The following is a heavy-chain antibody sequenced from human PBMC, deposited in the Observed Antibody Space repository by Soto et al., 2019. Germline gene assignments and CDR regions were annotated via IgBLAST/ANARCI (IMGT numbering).Heavy chain of an antibody. V-gene: IGHV3-53*04. CDR3: ARGATRYCSGGSCYSDWFDP. J-gene: IGHJ5*02. CDR1: GFTVSSNY. Sequence: GGSLRLSCAASGFTVSSNYMSWVRQAPGKGLKWVSVIYSGGSTYYADSVKGRFTISRHNSKNTLYLQMNSLRAEDTAVYYCARGATRYCSGGSCYSDWFDPWGQGTLVTVSS. D-gene: IGHD2-15*01. CDR2: IYSGGST.